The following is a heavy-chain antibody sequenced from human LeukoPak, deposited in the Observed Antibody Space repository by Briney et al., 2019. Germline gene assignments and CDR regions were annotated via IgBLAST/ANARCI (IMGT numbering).Heavy chain of an antibody. CDR2: INHSGST. V-gene: IGHV4-34*01. D-gene: IGHD3-10*01. J-gene: IGHJ6*04. CDR1: GGSFSGYN. Sequence: PSETLSLTCVVYGGSFSGYNWSWIRQPPGKGLEWIGEINHSGSTKYNPSLKSRVTISVDTSKNQFSLKLSSVTAADTAVYYCARLPISYYGSAGPYGMDVWGKGTTVTVSS. CDR3: ARLPISYYGSAGPYGMDV.